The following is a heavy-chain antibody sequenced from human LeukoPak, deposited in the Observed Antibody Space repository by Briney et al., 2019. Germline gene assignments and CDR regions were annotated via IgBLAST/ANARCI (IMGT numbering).Heavy chain of an antibody. D-gene: IGHD2-15*01. V-gene: IGHV4-61*02. Sequence: PSQTLSLTCTVPGGSISSGSYYWSWIRQPAGKGLEWIGRIYTSGSTNYNPSIKSRVTISVDTSKNQFSLKLSSVTAADTAVYYCARLGILYFDYWGQGTLVTVSS. CDR2: IYTSGST. CDR1: GGSISSGSYY. CDR3: ARLGILYFDY. J-gene: IGHJ4*02.